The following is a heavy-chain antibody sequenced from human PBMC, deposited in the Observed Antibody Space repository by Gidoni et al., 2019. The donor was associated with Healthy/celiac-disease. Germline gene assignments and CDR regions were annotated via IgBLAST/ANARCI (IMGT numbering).Heavy chain of an antibody. CDR2: IYTSGST. J-gene: IGHJ5*02. Sequence: QVQLQESGPGLVMPSESLSLTCPVSGGSINSYYWSWIRQPAGKGLEWIGRIYTSGSTNYNPSLKSRVTMSVDTSKNQFSLKLSSVTAADTAVYYCARDFARRTGTTPPNWFDPWGQGTLVTVSS. V-gene: IGHV4-4*07. CDR3: ARDFARRTGTTPPNWFDP. CDR1: GGSINSYY. D-gene: IGHD1-7*01.